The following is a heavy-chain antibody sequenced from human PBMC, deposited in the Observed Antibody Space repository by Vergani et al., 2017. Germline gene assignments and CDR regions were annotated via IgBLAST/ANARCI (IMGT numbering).Heavy chain of an antibody. V-gene: IGHV3-11*01. CDR3: ARDCSSDACPPYYFDF. CDR2: ISNSGAHI. CDR1: GFTFSDFY. J-gene: IGHJ4*02. Sequence: QVQLVETGGDLVKPGGSLRLSCAASGFTFSDFYMGWIRQAPGKGLEWIAYISNSGAHIYYADSVKGRFTIPRDNARDSLFLQMNGLRVDDTAVYYCARDCSSDACPPYYFDFWGQGSLVTVSS. D-gene: IGHD2-2*01.